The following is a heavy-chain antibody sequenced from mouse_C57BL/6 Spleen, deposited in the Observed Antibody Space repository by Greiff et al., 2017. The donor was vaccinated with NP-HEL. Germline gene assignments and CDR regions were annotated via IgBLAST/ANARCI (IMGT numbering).Heavy chain of an antibody. CDR1: GYTFTSYW. CDR3: AIRSTMVTTGIDY. CDR2: IHPNSGST. Sequence: QVQLKQPGAELVKPGASVKLSCKASGYTFTSYWMHWVKQRPGQGLEWIGMIHPNSGSTNYNEKFKSKATLTVDKSSSTAYMQLSSLTSEDSAVYYCAIRSTMVTTGIDYWGQGTTLTVSS. V-gene: IGHV1-64*01. J-gene: IGHJ2*01. D-gene: IGHD2-2*01.